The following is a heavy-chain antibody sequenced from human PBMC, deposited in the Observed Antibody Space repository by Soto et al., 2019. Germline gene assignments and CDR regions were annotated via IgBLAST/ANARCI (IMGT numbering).Heavy chain of an antibody. V-gene: IGHV4-59*01. CDR2: ISYSGSA. J-gene: IGHJ3*01. D-gene: IGHD3-16*01. CDR3: ARERGYDYVWGSLRSPDPFDL. Sequence: SETLSLTCTVSGGSINSYYWSWIWQTPGKGLECFGYISYSGSAYYNPSLKSRVAISIDTSKNQFSLKLSSVTAADTAVYYCARERGYDYVWGSLRSPDPFDLWGQGTMVTVSS. CDR1: GGSINSYY.